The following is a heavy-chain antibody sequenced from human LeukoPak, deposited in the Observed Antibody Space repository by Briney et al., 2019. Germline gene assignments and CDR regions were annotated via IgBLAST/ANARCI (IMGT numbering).Heavy chain of an antibody. D-gene: IGHD6-19*01. CDR2: ISYDGSNK. J-gene: IGHJ4*02. CDR1: GFTFSSYA. Sequence: GRSLRLSCAASGFTFSSYAMHWVRQAPGKGLEWVAVISYDGSNKYYADSVKGRFTISRDNSKNTLYLQMNSLRAEDTAVYYCASEDQWLVLWDYWGQGTLVTVSS. CDR3: ASEDQWLVLWDY. V-gene: IGHV3-30-3*01.